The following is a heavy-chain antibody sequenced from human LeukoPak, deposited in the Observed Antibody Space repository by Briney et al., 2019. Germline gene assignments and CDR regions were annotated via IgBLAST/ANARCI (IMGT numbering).Heavy chain of an antibody. CDR1: GGSISSYY. J-gene: IGHJ4*02. CDR3: AKFKGHYYYDSSGFCDN. V-gene: IGHV3-23*01. CDR2: ISAGDGDNP. D-gene: IGHD3-22*01. Sequence: ETLSLTCTVSGGSISSYYWSWIRQPPGKGLEWVSVISAGDGDNPYYADSVKGRFSISRDNSNYTLHLQMNSLRAEDTAVFYCAKFKGHYYYDSSGFCDNWGQGTLVTVSS.